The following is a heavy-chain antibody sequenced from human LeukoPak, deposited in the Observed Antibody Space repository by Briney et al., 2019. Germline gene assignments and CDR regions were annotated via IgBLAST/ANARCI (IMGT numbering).Heavy chain of an antibody. Sequence: GGSLRLSCAASGFTFSNAWMSWVRQAPGKGLEWLSYISSSSSSIYYADSVKGRFTISRDNAKNSLYLQMNSLRAEDTAVYYCARRSTRDLSAFDIWGQGTMVTVSP. CDR1: GFTFSNAW. CDR3: ARRSTRDLSAFDI. CDR2: ISSSSSSI. V-gene: IGHV3-48*01. J-gene: IGHJ3*02. D-gene: IGHD3-16*02.